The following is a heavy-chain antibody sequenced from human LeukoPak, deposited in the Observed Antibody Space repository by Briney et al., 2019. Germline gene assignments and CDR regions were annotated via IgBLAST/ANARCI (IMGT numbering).Heavy chain of an antibody. CDR3: ARHNLYDFWSGPRYYYYYMDV. CDR1: GYSFTSYW. Sequence: GESLKISCKGSGYSFTSYWIGWVRQMPGKGLEWMGIIYPGDSDTRYSPSFQGQVTISADKSISTAYLQWSSLKASDTAMYYCARHNLYDFWSGPRYYYYYMDVWGKGTTVTVSS. D-gene: IGHD3-3*01. J-gene: IGHJ6*03. CDR2: IYPGDSDT. V-gene: IGHV5-51*01.